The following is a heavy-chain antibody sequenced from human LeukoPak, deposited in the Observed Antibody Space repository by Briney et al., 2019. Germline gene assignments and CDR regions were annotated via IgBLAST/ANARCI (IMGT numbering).Heavy chain of an antibody. D-gene: IGHD3-3*01. V-gene: IGHV4-30-2*01. CDR3: ARGGVLEWLLQD. J-gene: IGHJ4*01. Sequence: SQTLSLTCTVSGGSISSGGYYWSWIRQPPGKGLEWIGYIYHSGSTYYNPSLKSRVTISVDRSKNQFSLKLSSVTAADTAVYYCARGGVLEWLLQDWGQGTLVTVSS. CDR2: IYHSGST. CDR1: GGSISSGGYY.